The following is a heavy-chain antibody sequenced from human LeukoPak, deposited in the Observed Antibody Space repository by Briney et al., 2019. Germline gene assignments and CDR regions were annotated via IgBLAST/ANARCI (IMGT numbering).Heavy chain of an antibody. CDR2: ISGSGGST. Sequence: GGSLRLSCAASGFTVSSNYMSWVRQAPGKGLEWVSGISGSGGSTYYADSVKGRLTISRDNSKSTLFLQMTSLRAEDTAVYYCAKASTTVTTGNAFDIWGQGTMITVSS. CDR1: GFTVSSNY. J-gene: IGHJ3*02. CDR3: AKASTTVTTGNAFDI. D-gene: IGHD4-17*01. V-gene: IGHV3-23*01.